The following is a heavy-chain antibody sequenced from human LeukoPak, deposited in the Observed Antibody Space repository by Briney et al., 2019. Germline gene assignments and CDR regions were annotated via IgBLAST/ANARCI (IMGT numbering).Heavy chain of an antibody. Sequence: GGSLRLSCAASGFTFSSYWMSWVRQAPGKGLEWVANIKEDGSEKYYVDSVKGRFTISRDNAKNSLYLQMNSLRAEDTAVYYCARDGSGSYYSLHYYYYMDVWGKGTTVTVSS. CDR3: ARDGSGSYYSLHYYYYMDV. CDR2: IKEDGSEK. CDR1: GFTFSSYW. V-gene: IGHV3-7*01. D-gene: IGHD1-26*01. J-gene: IGHJ6*03.